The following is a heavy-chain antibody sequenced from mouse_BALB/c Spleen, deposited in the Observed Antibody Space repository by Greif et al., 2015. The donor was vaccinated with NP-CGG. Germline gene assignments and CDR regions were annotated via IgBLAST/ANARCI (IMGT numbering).Heavy chain of an antibody. Sequence: VQLKESGPGLVKPSQSLSLTCSVTGYSITSGYYWNWIRQFPGNKLEWMGYISYDGSNNYNPSLKNRISITRDTSKNQFFLKLNSVTTEDTATYYCARNYDYDRWFAYWGQGTLVTVSA. CDR2: ISYDGSN. D-gene: IGHD2-4*01. CDR1: GYSITSGYY. CDR3: ARNYDYDRWFAY. V-gene: IGHV3-6*02. J-gene: IGHJ3*01.